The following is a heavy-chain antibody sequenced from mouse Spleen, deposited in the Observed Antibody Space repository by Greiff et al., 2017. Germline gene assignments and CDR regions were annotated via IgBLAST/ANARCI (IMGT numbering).Heavy chain of an antibody. V-gene: IGHV1-15*01. CDR2: IDPETGGT. D-gene: IGHD4-1*01. Sequence: VQLVESGAELVRPGASVTLSCKASGYTFTDYEMHWVKQTPVHGLEWIGAIDPETGGTAYNQKFKGKAILTADKSSSTAYMELRSLTSEDSAVYYCTRWEKGDAMDYWGQGTSVTVSS. CDR1: GYTFTDYE. J-gene: IGHJ4*01. CDR3: TRWEKGDAMDY.